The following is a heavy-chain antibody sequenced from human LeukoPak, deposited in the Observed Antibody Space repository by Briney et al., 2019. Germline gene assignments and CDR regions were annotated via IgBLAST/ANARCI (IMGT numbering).Heavy chain of an antibody. CDR3: ARHCCSGPAKRVFDI. J-gene: IGHJ3*02. Sequence: PSETLSLTCAVYGGSFSGYYWSWIRQPPGKGLEWIGEINHSGSTDYNPSLRSRVTISVDTSNNQFSLRLGSVTAADTAVYHCARHCCSGPAKRVFDIWGQGTMVTVSS. CDR2: INHSGST. D-gene: IGHD2-15*01. V-gene: IGHV4-34*01. CDR1: GGSFSGYY.